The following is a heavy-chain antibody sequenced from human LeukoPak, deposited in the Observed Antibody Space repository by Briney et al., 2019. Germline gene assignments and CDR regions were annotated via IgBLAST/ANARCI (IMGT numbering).Heavy chain of an antibody. Sequence: PSETLSLTCTVSGGSISGYYWSWIRQPPGKGLEWIGYIHYSGSTNYNPSLKSRVIISVDTSKNQFSLKLSSVTAADTAVYYCAREAPICSGGTCYDYWGQGTLVTVSS. CDR1: GGSISGYY. D-gene: IGHD2-15*01. J-gene: IGHJ4*02. V-gene: IGHV4-59*01. CDR2: IHYSGST. CDR3: AREAPICSGGTCYDY.